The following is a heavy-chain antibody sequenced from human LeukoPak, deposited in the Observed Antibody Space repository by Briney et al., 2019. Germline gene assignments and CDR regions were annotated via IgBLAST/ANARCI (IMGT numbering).Heavy chain of an antibody. CDR2: IYHSGST. CDR3: ARVPRQWLRFSGHFDY. J-gene: IGHJ4*02. D-gene: IGHD5-12*01. CDR1: GGSISSGGYS. V-gene: IGHV4-30-2*01. Sequence: SQTLSLTCAVSGGSISSGGYSWSWIRQPPGKGLEWIGYIYHSGSTYYNPSLKSRVTISVDRSKNQFSLKLSSVTAADTAVYYCARVPRQWLRFSGHFDYWGQGTLVTVSS.